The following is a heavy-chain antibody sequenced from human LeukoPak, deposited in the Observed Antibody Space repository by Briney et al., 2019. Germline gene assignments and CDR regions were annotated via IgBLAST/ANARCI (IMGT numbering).Heavy chain of an antibody. CDR3: AREAYCSGGSCQIGAFDI. Sequence: GSLRLSCAASGFTVSSNCMSWVRQAPGKGLEWVSVIYSGGSTYYADSVKGRFTISRDNSKNTLYLQMNSLRAEDTAVYYCAREAYCSGGSCQIGAFDIWGQGTMVTVSS. J-gene: IGHJ3*02. CDR1: GFTVSSNC. V-gene: IGHV3-53*01. D-gene: IGHD2-15*01. CDR2: IYSGGST.